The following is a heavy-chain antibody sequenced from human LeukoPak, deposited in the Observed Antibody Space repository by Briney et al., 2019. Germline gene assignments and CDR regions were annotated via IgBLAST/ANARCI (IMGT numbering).Heavy chain of an antibody. Sequence: ASVKVSCKASGYTFTGYYMHWVRQAPGQGLEWLGWINPNSGGTNYAQKFQVRVTMTRDTSISTAYMEVSRLRSDDTAVYYCATPGGLDSNYVFDYWGQGALVTVSS. CDR2: INPNSGGT. V-gene: IGHV1-2*02. D-gene: IGHD4-11*01. CDR3: ATPGGLDSNYVFDY. CDR1: GYTFTGYY. J-gene: IGHJ4*02.